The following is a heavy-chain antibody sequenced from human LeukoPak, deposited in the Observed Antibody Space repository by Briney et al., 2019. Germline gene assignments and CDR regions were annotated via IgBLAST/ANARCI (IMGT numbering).Heavy chain of an antibody. Sequence: SETLSLTCTVSGYSNRTGYYWGWIRQPPGQGPQWIGTINKSGNTYYNPSLRSRVTISVDTSKNQFSLKVRYMTAAATAVYYCARVPGVYYDSLTGYGSGWFEPWSQRTLVTVSS. J-gene: IGHJ5*02. CDR2: INKSGNT. V-gene: IGHV4-38-2*02. CDR1: GYSNRTGYY. CDR3: ARVPGVYYDSLTGYGSGWFEP. D-gene: IGHD3-9*01.